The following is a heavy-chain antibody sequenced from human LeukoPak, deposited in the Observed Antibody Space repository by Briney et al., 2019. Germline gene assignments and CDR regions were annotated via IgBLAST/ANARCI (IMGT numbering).Heavy chain of an antibody. V-gene: IGHV3-21*06. D-gene: IGHD1-26*01. CDR1: GFTFSSYS. CDR2: ISSSSSYI. Sequence: GGSLRLSCAASGFTFSSYSMNWVRQAPGKGLEWVSSISSSSSYIYYADSVKGRFTISRDNAKNSLYLQMNSLRAEDTAVYYCADLGATKGGASNYWGREPWSPSPQ. CDR3: ADLGATKGGASNY. J-gene: IGHJ4*02.